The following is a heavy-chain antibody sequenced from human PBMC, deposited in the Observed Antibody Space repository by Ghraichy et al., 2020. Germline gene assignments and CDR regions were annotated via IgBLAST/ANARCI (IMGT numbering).Heavy chain of an antibody. J-gene: IGHJ4*02. D-gene: IGHD3-10*01. V-gene: IGHV3-13*01. Sequence: GGSLRLSCAASGFTLTEYDLHWVRQPPGKGLEWVSAIGLAGDTYYAASVKGRFTISRDNAKNSLYLQINSLGAGDTAVYYCATYGSSSYYTFDYWGQGTLVTVSS. CDR2: IGLAGDT. CDR3: ATYGSSSYYTFDY. CDR1: GFTLTEYD.